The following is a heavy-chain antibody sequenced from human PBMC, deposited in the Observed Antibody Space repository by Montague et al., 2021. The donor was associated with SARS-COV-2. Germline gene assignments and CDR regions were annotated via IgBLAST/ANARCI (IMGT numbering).Heavy chain of an antibody. Sequence: ETLSLTCTVSGYSISSGYYWGWIRQPPGKGLEWIGSIYHSGSTXXNPSLKSRVTISVDTSKNQFSLKLSSVTAADTAVYYCARDVRYYDFWSGRAQTSPDYWGQGTLVTVSS. CDR2: IYHSGST. CDR3: ARDVRYYDFWSGRAQTSPDY. D-gene: IGHD3-3*01. J-gene: IGHJ4*02. CDR1: GYSISSGYY. V-gene: IGHV4-38-2*02.